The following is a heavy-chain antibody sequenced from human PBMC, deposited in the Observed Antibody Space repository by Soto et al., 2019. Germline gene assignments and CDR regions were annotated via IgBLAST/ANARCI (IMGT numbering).Heavy chain of an antibody. D-gene: IGHD2-21*02. CDR3: ARVFPSYCGGDCSYFDS. V-gene: IGHV4-59*02. Sequence: SETLSLTCTVSGGSVNSYYWSWIRQPPGKGLEWIGYIFYSGSTKSNPSLKSRVTMSVDMSKNQFSLRLTSVTAADTAVYYCARVFPSYCGGDCSYFDSWGQGTLVTVPQ. CDR2: IFYSGST. CDR1: GGSVNSYY. J-gene: IGHJ4*02.